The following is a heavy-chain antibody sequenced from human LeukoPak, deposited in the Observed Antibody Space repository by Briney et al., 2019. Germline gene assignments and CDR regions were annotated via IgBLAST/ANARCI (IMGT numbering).Heavy chain of an antibody. V-gene: IGHV1-2*02. Sequence: EASVKVSCKAFGYTFTAYYLHWVRQAPGQGLEWMGWMNPNSGGTNYAQKFQGRLTMTRDTSISTAFMELRRLISDDTAVYYCAITASGNLYFYYHMDVWGQGTLVTVSS. J-gene: IGHJ6*03. CDR1: GYTFTAYY. CDR3: AITASGNLYFYYHMDV. D-gene: IGHD1-20*01. CDR2: MNPNSGGT.